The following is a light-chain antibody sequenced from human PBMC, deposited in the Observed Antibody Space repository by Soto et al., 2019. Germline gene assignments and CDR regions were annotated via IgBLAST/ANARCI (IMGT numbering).Light chain of an antibody. CDR2: DAS. Sequence: DIQVTQSPSTLSASVGDRVTITCRASQTPGGFLAWFQQKPGKAAKLLIYDASNLQTGVPRRFSGSRAGTEFTLTISGLQPDDCASYCCLQYYSYPYSFGQGIKLDIK. CDR3: LQYYSYPYS. V-gene: IGKV1-5*01. J-gene: IGKJ2*01. CDR1: QTPGGF.